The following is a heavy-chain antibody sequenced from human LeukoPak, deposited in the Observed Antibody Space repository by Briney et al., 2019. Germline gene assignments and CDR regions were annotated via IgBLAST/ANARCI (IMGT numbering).Heavy chain of an antibody. V-gene: IGHV3-7*01. CDR1: GFIFSSYW. D-gene: IGHD3-3*01. J-gene: IGHJ4*02. CDR2: IKQAGSEN. Sequence: PGGSLRLSCAASGFIFSSYWMTWVRQAPGKGLEWVANIKQAGSENSYVDSVKGRFTISRDNSKNTLYLQMNSLRAEDTAVYYCARGFKAPLDYFDYWGQGTLVTVSS. CDR3: ARGFKAPLDYFDY.